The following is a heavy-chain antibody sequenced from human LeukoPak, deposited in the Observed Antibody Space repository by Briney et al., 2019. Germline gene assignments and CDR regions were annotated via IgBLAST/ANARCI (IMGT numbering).Heavy chain of an antibody. CDR3: ASKRFGELSDAFDI. D-gene: IGHD3-10*01. Sequence: VASVKVSCKASGYTFTSYYIHWVRQAPGQGLEWMGWINPNSGGTNYGQKFQGRFTMTRDTSISTAYMELRRLRSDDTAIYYCASKRFGELSDAFDIWGQGTMVTVSS. CDR2: INPNSGGT. V-gene: IGHV1-2*02. J-gene: IGHJ3*02. CDR1: GYTFTSYY.